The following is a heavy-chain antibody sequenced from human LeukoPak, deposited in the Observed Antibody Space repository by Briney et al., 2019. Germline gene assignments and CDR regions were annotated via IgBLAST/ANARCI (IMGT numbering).Heavy chain of an antibody. CDR3: ARNSEWELLFVFGY. J-gene: IGHJ4*02. D-gene: IGHD1-26*01. Sequence: PGGSLRLSCAASGFTFSSYSMNWVRQAPGKGLEWVSSISSSSSYIYYADSVKGRFTISRDNAKNSLYLQMNSLRAEDTAVYYCARNSEWELLFVFGYWGQGTLVTVSS. CDR2: ISSSSSYI. CDR1: GFTFSSYS. V-gene: IGHV3-21*01.